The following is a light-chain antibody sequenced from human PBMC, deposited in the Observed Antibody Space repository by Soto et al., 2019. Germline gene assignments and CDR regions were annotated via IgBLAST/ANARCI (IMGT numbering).Light chain of an antibody. CDR2: GAS. V-gene: IGKV1-39*01. CDR1: QSIGKH. J-gene: IGKJ5*01. Sequence: DVQMTQSPSSVSASVVDRCTITCLASQSIGKHLNWYQQKPGKAPKFLIYGASTLQSGVPPRFTGSGSGTDFTLTVNSLQAEDFATYYCQQSYTSPTTFGQGTRLEIK. CDR3: QQSYTSPTT.